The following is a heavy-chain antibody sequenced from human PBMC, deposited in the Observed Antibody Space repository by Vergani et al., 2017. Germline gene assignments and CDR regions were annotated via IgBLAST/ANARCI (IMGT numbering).Heavy chain of an antibody. CDR2: IYTSGST. Sequence: QVQLQESGPGLVKPSETLSLTCTVSGGSISSYYWSWIRQPAGKGLEWIGRIYTSGSTNYNPSLKSRVTISVDTSKNQFSLKLSSVTAADTAVYYCARHGLGGIAVAGTLACDYWGQGTLVTVSS. J-gene: IGHJ4*02. D-gene: IGHD6-19*01. CDR1: GGSISSYY. CDR3: ARHGLGGIAVAGTLACDY. V-gene: IGHV4-4*07.